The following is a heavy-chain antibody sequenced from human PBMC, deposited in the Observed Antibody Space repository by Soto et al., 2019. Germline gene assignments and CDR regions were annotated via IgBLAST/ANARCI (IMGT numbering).Heavy chain of an antibody. D-gene: IGHD4-4*01. Sequence: LRLSCAVSGFTFSRYEMNWVRQAPGKGLEWVSYIGTSGKTIYYADSVRGRFTISRDNAKNSLYLQMNSLRAEDTAVYYCARDPAIYSGNFDYGLDVWGQGTTVTVSS. CDR2: IGTSGKTI. CDR3: ARDPAIYSGNFDYGLDV. V-gene: IGHV3-48*03. J-gene: IGHJ6*02. CDR1: GFTFSRYE.